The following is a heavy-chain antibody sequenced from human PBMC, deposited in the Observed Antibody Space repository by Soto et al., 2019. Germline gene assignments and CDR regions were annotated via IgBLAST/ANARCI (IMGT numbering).Heavy chain of an antibody. CDR1: GLTVSGKKY. D-gene: IGHD4-4*01. V-gene: IGHV3-53*01. CDR3: ATWHLQEHAYDI. CDR2: LYDVGGT. J-gene: IGHJ3*02. Sequence: DVQLVESGGGLIQPGGSLRLSCAAFGLTVSGKKYISWVRKAPGKGLEWVSALYDVGGTYYADSVKGRFTTSIDTSRTIVYLQMNSLRLDDTAVYFCATWHLQEHAYDIWGQGTTVTVSS.